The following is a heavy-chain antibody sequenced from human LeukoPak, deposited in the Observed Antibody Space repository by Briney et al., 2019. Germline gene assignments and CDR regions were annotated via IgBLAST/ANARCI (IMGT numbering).Heavy chain of an antibody. D-gene: IGHD5-18*01. CDR3: VMGRAYNH. Sequence: GGSLRLSCAASGFTFSNYWIHWVRQAPGKGLVWVSRIDNAGSITTYADSVKGRFTISRDNAKSTLFLQMNSLRPEDTAVYFCVMGRAYNHWGRGTMVTVSS. CDR1: GFTFSNYW. V-gene: IGHV3-74*03. J-gene: IGHJ4*03. CDR2: IDNAGSIT.